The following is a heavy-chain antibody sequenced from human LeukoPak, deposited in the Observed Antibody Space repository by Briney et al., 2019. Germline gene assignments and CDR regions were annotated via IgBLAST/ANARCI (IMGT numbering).Heavy chain of an antibody. CDR2: IYYSGST. V-gene: IGHV4-39*01. CDR3: ARGGRATVTT. CDR1: GGTISSSSYY. Sequence: PSETLSLTCTVSGGTISSSSYYWGWIRQPPGKGLEWIGSIYYSGSTYYNPSLKSRVTISVDTSKNQFSLKPSSVTAADTAVYYCARGGRATVTTWGQGTLVTVSS. D-gene: IGHD4-17*01. J-gene: IGHJ5*02.